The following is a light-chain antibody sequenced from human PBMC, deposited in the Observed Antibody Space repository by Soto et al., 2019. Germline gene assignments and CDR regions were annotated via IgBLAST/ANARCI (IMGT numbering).Light chain of an antibody. V-gene: IGLV1-44*01. Sequence: QAVVTQPASASGTPGQRVTISCSGSSSNIGSNTVNWYQQLPGTAPTLLIYSNNQRPSGVPDRFSGSKSGTSASLAVNGLQSGDEADYYCAAWDDSLNGPLFGGGTKLTVL. CDR3: AAWDDSLNGPL. J-gene: IGLJ3*02. CDR1: SSNIGSNT. CDR2: SNN.